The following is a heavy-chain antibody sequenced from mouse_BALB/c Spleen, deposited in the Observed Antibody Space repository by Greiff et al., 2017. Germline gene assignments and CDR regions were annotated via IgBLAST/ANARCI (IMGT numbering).Heavy chain of an antibody. CDR1: GFNIKDYY. D-gene: IGHD1-1*01. CDR3: TFITTVVAKGFAY. V-gene: IGHV14-4*02. J-gene: IGHJ3*01. Sequence: VQLQQSGAELVRSGASVKLSCTASGFNIKDYYMHWVKQRPEQGLEWIGWIDPENGDTEYAPKFQGKATMTADTSSNTAYLQLSSLTSEDTAVYYCTFITTVVAKGFAYWGQGTLVTVSA. CDR2: IDPENGDT.